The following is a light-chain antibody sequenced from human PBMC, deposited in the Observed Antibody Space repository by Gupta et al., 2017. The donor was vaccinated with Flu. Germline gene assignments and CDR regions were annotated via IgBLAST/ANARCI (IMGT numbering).Light chain of an antibody. CDR3: GTWDSSMSAGV. V-gene: IGLV1-51*01. CDR1: RSTIGEKY. J-gene: IGLJ3*02. CDR2: EYN. Sequence: QSVLTPPPSVSAAPGQKVTISCSGSRSTIGEKYLSWYKKFPGTAPKLLMYEYNKRTSGIPARFSGAKSGTSATLGITGLQTGDEAEYYCGTWDSSMSAGVFGGGTKLTVL.